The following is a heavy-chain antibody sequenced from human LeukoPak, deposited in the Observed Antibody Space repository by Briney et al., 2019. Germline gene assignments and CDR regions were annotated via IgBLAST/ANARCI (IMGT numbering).Heavy chain of an antibody. CDR3: ARDARYCSGGSCYSGYYYYYYMDV. D-gene: IGHD2-15*01. Sequence: SETLSLTCTVPGGSISSYYWSWIRQPAGKGLEWIGRIYTSGSTNYNPSLKSRVTISVDKSKNQFSLKLSSVTAADTAVYYCARDARYCSGGSCYSGYYYYYYMDVWGKGTTVTVSS. V-gene: IGHV4-4*07. J-gene: IGHJ6*03. CDR2: IYTSGST. CDR1: GGSISSYY.